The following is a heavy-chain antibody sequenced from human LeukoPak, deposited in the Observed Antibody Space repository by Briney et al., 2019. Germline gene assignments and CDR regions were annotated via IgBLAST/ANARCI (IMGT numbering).Heavy chain of an antibody. Sequence: ASVKVSCKASGTTFSGYYIHWVRLAPGQGLEWMGWINPNSGGTNYAQNFQGRFTLTKDTSITTAYMELNRLTSDDTAMYFCAKTSGYFPLYYFDYWGQGTLVSVSS. CDR1: GTTFSGYY. CDR3: AKTSGYFPLYYFDY. J-gene: IGHJ4*02. CDR2: INPNSGGT. V-gene: IGHV1-2*02. D-gene: IGHD5-12*01.